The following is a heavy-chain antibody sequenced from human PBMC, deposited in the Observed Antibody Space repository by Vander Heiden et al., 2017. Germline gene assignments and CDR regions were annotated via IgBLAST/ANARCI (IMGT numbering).Heavy chain of an antibody. Sequence: QVQLVESGGGVVQPGRSLRLSCAASGFTFSSYGMHWVRQAPGKGLEWVAVISYDGSNKYYADSVKGRFTISRDNSKNTLYLQMNSLRAEDTAVYYCAKWGMATISGAFDIWGQGTMVTVSS. D-gene: IGHD5-12*01. J-gene: IGHJ3*02. CDR2: ISYDGSNK. V-gene: IGHV3-30*18. CDR1: GFTFSSYG. CDR3: AKWGMATISGAFDI.